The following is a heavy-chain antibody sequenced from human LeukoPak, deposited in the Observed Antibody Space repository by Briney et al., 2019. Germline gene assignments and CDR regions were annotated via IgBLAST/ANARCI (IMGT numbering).Heavy chain of an antibody. J-gene: IGHJ5*02. V-gene: IGHV4-59*01. Sequence: SETLSLTCTVSGGSISSYYWSWIRQPPGKGLEWIGCIYYSGSTNYNPSLKSRVTISVDTSKNQFSLKLSSVTAADTAVYYCARVGTYGDYPNWFDPWGQGTLVTVSS. CDR1: GGSISSYY. CDR3: ARVGTYGDYPNWFDP. D-gene: IGHD4-17*01. CDR2: IYYSGST.